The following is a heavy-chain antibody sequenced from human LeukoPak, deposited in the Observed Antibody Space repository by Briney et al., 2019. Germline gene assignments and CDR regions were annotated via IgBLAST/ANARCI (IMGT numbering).Heavy chain of an antibody. Sequence: SETLSLTCTVSGGSISSYYWSWIRQPPGKGLEWIGYIYTSGSTNYNPSLKSRVTISVDTSKNQFSLKLSSVTAADTAVYYCARGADNYSNSYRYYYYMDVWGKGTTVTVSS. CDR1: GGSISSYY. CDR3: ARGADNYSNSYRYYYYMDV. J-gene: IGHJ6*03. V-gene: IGHV4-4*09. D-gene: IGHD4-11*01. CDR2: IYTSGST.